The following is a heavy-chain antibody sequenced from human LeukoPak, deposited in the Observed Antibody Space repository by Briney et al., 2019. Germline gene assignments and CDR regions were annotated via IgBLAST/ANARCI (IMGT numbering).Heavy chain of an antibody. Sequence: SETLSLTCAVSGGSISSSNWGSWIRQPPGKGLEWIGYIYYSGSTYYNPSLKSRVTISVDTSKIQFSLKLSSVTAADTAVYYCARDRGGYYDSSSYYFDYWGQGTLVTVSS. CDR1: GGSISSSNW. CDR3: ARDRGGYYDSSSYYFDY. D-gene: IGHD3-22*01. CDR2: IYYSGST. J-gene: IGHJ4*02. V-gene: IGHV4-30-4*01.